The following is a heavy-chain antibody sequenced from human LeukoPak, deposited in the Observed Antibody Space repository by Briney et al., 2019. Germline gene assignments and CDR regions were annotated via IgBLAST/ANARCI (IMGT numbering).Heavy chain of an antibody. CDR1: GYSFTTYW. J-gene: IGHJ6*02. Sequence: GESLKISCQASGYSFTTYWIGWVRQMPGKGLEWMGIVRPSDSDTRYGPSFQGQVTISADKSISTAYLHWSSLKASDTAMYYCARQGSGSNYYYGLDVWGQGTTVTVSS. D-gene: IGHD3-10*01. V-gene: IGHV5-51*01. CDR3: ARQGSGSNYYYGLDV. CDR2: VRPSDSDT.